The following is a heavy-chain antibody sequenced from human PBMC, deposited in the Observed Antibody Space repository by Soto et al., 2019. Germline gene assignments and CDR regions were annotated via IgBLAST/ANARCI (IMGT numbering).Heavy chain of an antibody. Sequence: GASVKVSCKASGYTFTTYDINWVRQATGQGLEWMGRMNPKSGNTDYAQKFQGRVTMTRNTSISTAYMEVSSLRSEDTAMYYCARGHYYYYYMDVWGKGTTVTVSS. CDR3: ARGHYYYYYMDV. CDR2: MNPKSGNT. CDR1: GYTFTTYD. J-gene: IGHJ6*03. V-gene: IGHV1-8*01.